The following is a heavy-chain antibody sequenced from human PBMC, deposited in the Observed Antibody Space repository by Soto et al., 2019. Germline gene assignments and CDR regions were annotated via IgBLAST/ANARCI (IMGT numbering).Heavy chain of an antibody. Sequence: ASVKVSCKASGYTFTGYYMHWVRQAPGQGLEWMGWINPNSGGTNYAQKFQGWVTMTRDTSISTAYMELSRLRSDDTAVYYCARVPKYYYDSSGYQGAFDIWGQGTMVTVSS. CDR2: INPNSGGT. J-gene: IGHJ3*02. V-gene: IGHV1-2*04. D-gene: IGHD3-22*01. CDR3: ARVPKYYYDSSGYQGAFDI. CDR1: GYTFTGYY.